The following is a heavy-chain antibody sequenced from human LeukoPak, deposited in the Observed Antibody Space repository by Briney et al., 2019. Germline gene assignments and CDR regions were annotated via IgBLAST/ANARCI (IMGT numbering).Heavy chain of an antibody. CDR3: ARAPRYSSGWYYFDY. CDR1: GYSISSGYY. D-gene: IGHD6-19*01. CDR2: IYHSGST. Sequence: PSETLSLTCTVSGYSISSGYYWGWIRQPPGKGLEWIGSIYHSGSTYYNPSLKSRVTISVDTSKNQFSLKLSSVTAADTAVYYCARAPRYSSGWYYFDYWGQGTLVTVSS. V-gene: IGHV4-38-2*02. J-gene: IGHJ4*02.